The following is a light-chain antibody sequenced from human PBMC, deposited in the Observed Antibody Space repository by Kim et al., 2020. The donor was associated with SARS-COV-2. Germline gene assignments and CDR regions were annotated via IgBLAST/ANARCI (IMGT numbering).Light chain of an antibody. V-gene: IGLV6-57*01. CDR1: SGSIASDF. CDR3: QSYNDNDWV. Sequence: LTQSHSVSESPGKTVIISCTRSSGSIASDFVQWFQQRPGSSPTTVIYEDDKRPSGVPDRFSGSVDTSSNSASLTISGLRAEDEADYYCQSYNDNDWVFGGGTQLTVL. CDR2: EDD. J-gene: IGLJ3*02.